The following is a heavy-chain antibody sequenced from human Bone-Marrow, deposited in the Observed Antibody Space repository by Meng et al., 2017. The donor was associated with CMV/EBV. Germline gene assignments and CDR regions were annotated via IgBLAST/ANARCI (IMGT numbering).Heavy chain of an antibody. CDR1: GFTFSSYA. J-gene: IGHJ6*02. V-gene: IGHV3-23*01. CDR3: ARDYGMDV. CDR2: IGASGANT. Sequence: GESLKISCAASGFTFSSYAMSWVRQAPGKGLEWVSLIGASGANTYYADSVKGRFTISRDNSKNTLYLQMNSLRAEDTAVYYCARDYGMDVWGQGTTVTVSS.